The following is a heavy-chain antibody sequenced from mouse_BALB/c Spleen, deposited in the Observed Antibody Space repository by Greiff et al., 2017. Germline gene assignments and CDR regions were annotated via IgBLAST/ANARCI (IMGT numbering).Heavy chain of an antibody. Sequence: QVQLQQSGAELMKPGASVKISCKATGYTFSSYWIEWVKQRPGHGLEWIGEILPGSGSTNYNEKFKGKATFTADTSSNTAYMQLSSLTSEDSAVYYCARGTTVVATDYWGQGTSVTVSS. CDR3: ARGTTVVATDY. CDR2: ILPGSGST. V-gene: IGHV1-9*01. D-gene: IGHD1-1*01. J-gene: IGHJ4*01. CDR1: GYTFSSYW.